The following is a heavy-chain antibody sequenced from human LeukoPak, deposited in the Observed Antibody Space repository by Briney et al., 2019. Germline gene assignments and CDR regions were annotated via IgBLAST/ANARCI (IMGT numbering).Heavy chain of an antibody. CDR1: EATFSNSA. V-gene: IGHV1-69*13. D-gene: IGHD3-9*01. J-gene: IGHJ5*01. CDR3: ARDDNDILTGYFDS. CDR2: IIPMFDTA. Sequence: SVKVSCKASEATFSNSAINWVRLAPGQGLERMGGIIPMFDTAHYAEKFQGRVTISADESTNTVYMELRGVRSEDTAVYYCARDDNDILTGYFDSWGQGTLVTVSS.